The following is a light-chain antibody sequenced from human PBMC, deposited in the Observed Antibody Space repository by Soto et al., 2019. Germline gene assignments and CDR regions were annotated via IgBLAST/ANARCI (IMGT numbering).Light chain of an antibody. CDR3: QQYFGTPLT. J-gene: IGKJ1*01. CDR1: QSVLYNSNNKTY. CDR2: WAS. Sequence: DIVMTQSPDSLALSLGERATINCKSSQSVLYNSNNKTYLAWYQQKPGQPPNLLISWASTRKSGVPDRFSGRGSGTDFTLTISSLQAEDVAVYYCQQYFGTPLTFGQGTKVQIK. V-gene: IGKV4-1*01.